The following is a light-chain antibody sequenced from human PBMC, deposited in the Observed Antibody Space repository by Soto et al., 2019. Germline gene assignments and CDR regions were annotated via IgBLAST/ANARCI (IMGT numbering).Light chain of an antibody. Sequence: ENVFTQSPYTLSLSPGERATLSCWASQSVTGNYLAWYQQKPGQAPRLLIYGASSRATGIPDRFSGSGSGTDFTLTISRLEPEDFAVYYCQQYGISPSWTFGQGTKVDIK. J-gene: IGKJ1*01. V-gene: IGKV3-20*01. CDR1: QSVTGNY. CDR2: GAS. CDR3: QQYGISPSWT.